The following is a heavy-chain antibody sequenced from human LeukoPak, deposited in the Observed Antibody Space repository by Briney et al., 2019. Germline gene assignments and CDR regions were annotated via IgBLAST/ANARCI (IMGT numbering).Heavy chain of an antibody. D-gene: IGHD2-15*01. CDR1: GGSFSGYY. CDR2: INHSGST. Sequence: SETLSLTCAVYGGSFSGYYWSWIRQPPGKGLEWIGEINHSGSTSYNPSLKSRVTISVDTSKNQFSLKLSSVTAADTAVYYCARGPLAQNDYWGQGTLVTVSS. V-gene: IGHV4-34*01. CDR3: ARGPLAQNDY. J-gene: IGHJ4*02.